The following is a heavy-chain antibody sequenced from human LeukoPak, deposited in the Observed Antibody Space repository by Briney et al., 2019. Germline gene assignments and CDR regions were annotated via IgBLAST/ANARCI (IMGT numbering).Heavy chain of an antibody. D-gene: IGHD3-16*02. V-gene: IGHV3-48*01. J-gene: IGHJ1*01. CDR1: GFTFSSYS. Sequence: GGSLRLSCAASGFTFSSYSMNWVRQAPGKGLEWISYTGISSGNTKYADSVKGRFTISGDKAKNSVYLQMNSLRAEDTAVYYCAREGDSRWGELSPWGQGTLVTVSS. CDR3: AREGDSRWGELSP. CDR2: TGISSGNT.